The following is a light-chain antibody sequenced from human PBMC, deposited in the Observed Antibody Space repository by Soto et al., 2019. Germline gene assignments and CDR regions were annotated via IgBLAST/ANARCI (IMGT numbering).Light chain of an antibody. V-gene: IGKV3-15*01. CDR3: QQYNNWPIT. CDR2: DAS. CDR1: QSVSGD. J-gene: IGKJ5*01. Sequence: EIVLTQSPATLSVSPGERATLSCRASQSVSGDLAWYHHKPGQAPRLLIYDASTRALDTPARFAGSGSGTEFTLTISSLQSEDFAGYFCQQYNNWPITFGQGTRLET.